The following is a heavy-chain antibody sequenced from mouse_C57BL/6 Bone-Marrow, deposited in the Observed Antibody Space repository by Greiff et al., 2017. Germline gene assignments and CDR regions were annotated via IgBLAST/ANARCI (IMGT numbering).Heavy chain of an antibody. CDR2: ILPSIGRT. CDR3: TRPSNITTVVPFAY. Sequence: QVQLQQSGSELRSPGSSVKLSCKDFDSEVFPIAYMSWVRQKPGHGFEWIGGILPSIGRTIYGEKFEDKATLDADTLSNTAYLELNSLTSEDSAIYYCTRPSNITTVVPFAYWGQGTLVTVSA. D-gene: IGHD1-1*01. CDR1: DSEVFPIAY. J-gene: IGHJ3*01. V-gene: IGHV15-2*01.